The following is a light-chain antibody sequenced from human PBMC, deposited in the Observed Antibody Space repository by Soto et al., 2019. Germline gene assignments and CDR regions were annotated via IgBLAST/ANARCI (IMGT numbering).Light chain of an antibody. J-gene: IGLJ3*02. CDR2: RDD. Sequence: SYELTQPLSVSVALGQTANITCGGNNIGVKNVQWYQQRPGQAPVMVIYRDDNRPSGIPERFSGSNSGNTATLTISRAQAGDEADYHCQVWDSNTGVFGGGTKVTVL. V-gene: IGLV3-9*01. CDR1: NIGVKN. CDR3: QVWDSNTGV.